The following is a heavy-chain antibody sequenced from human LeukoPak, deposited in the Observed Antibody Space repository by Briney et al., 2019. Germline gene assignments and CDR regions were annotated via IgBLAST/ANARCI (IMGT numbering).Heavy chain of an antibody. Sequence: GGSLRLSCAASGFTFSGSAMHWVRQASGKGLEWVGRIRSKANSYATAYAASVKGRFTISRDDSKNTAYLQMNSLKTEDTAVYYCTSSARGDYVVPCDYWGQGTLVTVSS. V-gene: IGHV3-73*01. D-gene: IGHD4-17*01. CDR2: IRSKANSYAT. CDR1: GFTFSGSA. J-gene: IGHJ4*02. CDR3: TSSARGDYVVPCDY.